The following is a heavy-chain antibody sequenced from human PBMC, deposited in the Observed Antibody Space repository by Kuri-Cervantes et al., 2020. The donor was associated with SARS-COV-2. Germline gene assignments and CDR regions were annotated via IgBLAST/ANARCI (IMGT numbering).Heavy chain of an antibody. V-gene: IGHV3-49*04. Sequence: GESLKISCTASGFTFGDYAMSWVRQAPGKGLEWVGFIRSKAYGGTTEYAASVKGRFTISRDDSKSIAYLQMNSLKTEDTAVYYCTRDRRGVRGVSDYWGQGTLVTVSS. J-gene: IGHJ4*02. CDR3: TRDRRGVRGVSDY. CDR2: IRSKAYGGTT. D-gene: IGHD3-10*01. CDR1: GFTFGDYA.